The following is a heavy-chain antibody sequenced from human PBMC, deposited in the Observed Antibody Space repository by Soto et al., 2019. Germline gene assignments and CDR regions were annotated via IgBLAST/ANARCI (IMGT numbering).Heavy chain of an antibody. Sequence: GASVKVSCKTSGYPFTTYYIHWVRQAPGQGLEWMGTINPSGGATNFPQRFQGRVAMSRDTSTSTVYMHLSSLRSEDTAVYHCARANYGSGTVFAAFDFWGQGTMVTVSS. J-gene: IGHJ3*01. V-gene: IGHV1-46*01. CDR1: GYPFTTYY. CDR3: ARANYGSGTVFAAFDF. CDR2: INPSGGAT. D-gene: IGHD3-10*01.